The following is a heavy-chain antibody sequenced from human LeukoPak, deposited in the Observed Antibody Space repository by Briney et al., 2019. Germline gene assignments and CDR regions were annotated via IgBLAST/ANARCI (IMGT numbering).Heavy chain of an antibody. CDR3: ARDSRITIFRRRRGWSAP. CDR1: GYTFTGYY. D-gene: IGHD3-9*01. J-gene: IGHJ5*02. V-gene: IGHV1-2*02. CDR2: INPNSGGT. Sequence: GASVKVSCKASGYTFTGYYMHWVRQAPGQGLEWMGWINPNSGGTNYAQKFQGRVTMTRDTSISTAYMELSRLRSDDTAVYYCARDSRITIFRRRRGWSAPGGEETLVPVSS.